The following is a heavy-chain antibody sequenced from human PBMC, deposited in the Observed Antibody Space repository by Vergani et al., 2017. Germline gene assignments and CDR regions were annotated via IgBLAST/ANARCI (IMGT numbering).Heavy chain of an antibody. CDR2: IWYDGSNK. J-gene: IGHJ4*02. V-gene: IGHV3-33*01. D-gene: IGHD2-2*01. CDR3: ATGSVGYCSSASCYRFDY. CDR1: GFTFRSYG. Sequence: QVQLVESGGGVVQPGRSLRLSCAASGFTFRSYGMHWVRQAPGKGLEWVAVIWYDGSNKYYADSVKGRFTISRDNSKNTLYLQMNSLRAEDTAVYYCATGSVGYCSSASCYRFDYWGQGTLVTVSS.